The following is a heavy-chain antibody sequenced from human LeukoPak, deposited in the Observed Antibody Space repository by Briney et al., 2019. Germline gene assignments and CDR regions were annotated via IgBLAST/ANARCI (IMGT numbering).Heavy chain of an antibody. CDR2: IIPIFGTA. J-gene: IGHJ4*02. D-gene: IGHD6-13*01. V-gene: IGHV1-69*05. CDR3: ARDRGSGSLGY. CDR1: GYTFTSYA. Sequence: SVKVSCKASGYTFTSYAISWVRQAPGQGLEWMGGIIPIFGTANYAQKFQGRVTITTDESTSTAYMELSSLRFEDTAVYYCARDRGSGSLGYWGQGTLVTVSS.